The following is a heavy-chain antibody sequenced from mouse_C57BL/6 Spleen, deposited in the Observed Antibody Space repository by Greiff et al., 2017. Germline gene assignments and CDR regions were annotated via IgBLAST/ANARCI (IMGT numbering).Heavy chain of an antibody. CDR3: AREYYYGNRGSAMDY. J-gene: IGHJ4*01. V-gene: IGHV1-26*01. CDR2: INPNNGGT. D-gene: IGHD2-1*01. Sequence: EVQLQQSGPELVKPGASVKISCKASGYTFTDYYMNWVKQSHGKSLEWIGDINPNNGGTSYNQKFKGKATLTVDKSSSTAYMELRSLTSEDSAVYYCAREYYYGNRGSAMDYWGQGTSVTVSS. CDR1: GYTFTDYY.